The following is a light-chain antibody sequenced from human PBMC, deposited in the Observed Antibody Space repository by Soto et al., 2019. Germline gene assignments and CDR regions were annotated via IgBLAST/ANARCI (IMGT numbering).Light chain of an antibody. CDR1: QSISVN. V-gene: IGKV1-39*01. Sequence: DILLTQSPTSLSASVGDTVTITCRASQSISVNLHWYQHRPGEAPKVLIYASSTLATGAPSRFSGSGVGTDFARTISSLQLEDFATYYCQQTYTTRVYTFGQGTKLEFK. CDR2: ASS. CDR3: QQTYTTRVYT. J-gene: IGKJ2*01.